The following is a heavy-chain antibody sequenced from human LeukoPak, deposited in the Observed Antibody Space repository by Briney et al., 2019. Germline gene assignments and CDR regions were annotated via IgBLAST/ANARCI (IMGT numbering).Heavy chain of an antibody. V-gene: IGHV4-34*01. Sequence: SETLSLTCAVYGGSFSGYYWSWIRQPPGKGLEWIGEINHSGSTNYNPSLKSRVTISVDTSKNQFPLKLSSVTAADTAVYYCARGSRDGYNYDYWGQGTLVTVSS. D-gene: IGHD5-24*01. J-gene: IGHJ4*02. CDR3: ARGSRDGYNYDY. CDR2: INHSGST. CDR1: GGSFSGYY.